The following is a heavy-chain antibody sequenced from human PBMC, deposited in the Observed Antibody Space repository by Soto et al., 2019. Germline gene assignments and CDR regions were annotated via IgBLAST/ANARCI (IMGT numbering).Heavy chain of an antibody. CDR2: IIPMFGIR. CDR3: ARGTPAPTYYFDF. J-gene: IGHJ4*02. V-gene: IGHV1-69*02. CDR1: GGTLNRNT. Sequence: QVQLVQSGAEVKKPGSSVRVSCKASGGTLNRNTISWVRQAPGQGLEWMGRIIPMFGIRKYAQKFQGRVTITADRSTNTAYMELSSLRSEDTAVYYCARGTPAPTYYFDFWGQGSLVTVSS. D-gene: IGHD2-15*01.